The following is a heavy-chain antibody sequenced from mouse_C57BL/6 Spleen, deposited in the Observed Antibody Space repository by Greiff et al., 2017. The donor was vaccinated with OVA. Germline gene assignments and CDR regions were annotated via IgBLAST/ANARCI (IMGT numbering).Heavy chain of an antibody. CDR3: ARGGTGFAY. V-gene: IGHV1-64*01. D-gene: IGHD3-3*01. J-gene: IGHJ3*01. CDR1: GYTFTSYW. Sequence: QVQLQQPGAELVKPGASVKLSCTASGYTFTSYWMHWVKQRPGQGLEWIGMIHPNSGSTNYNEKFKSKDTLTVDKSSSTAYVQLSSLTSEDSAVYYCARGGTGFAYWGQVTLVTVSA. CDR2: IHPNSGST.